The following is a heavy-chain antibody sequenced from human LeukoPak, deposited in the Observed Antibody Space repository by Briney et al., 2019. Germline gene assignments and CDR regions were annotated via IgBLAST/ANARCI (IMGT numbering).Heavy chain of an antibody. D-gene: IGHD6-6*01. J-gene: IGHJ4*02. CDR3: ARDEKGYSSSGPADY. Sequence: GGSLRLSCAASGFTFNSYSMNWVRQAPGKGLEWVSSISSSSSYIYYADSVKGRFTISRDNAKNSLYLQMNSLRAEDTAVYFCARDEKGYSSSGPADYWGQGTLVTVSP. CDR2: ISSSSSYI. V-gene: IGHV3-21*01. CDR1: GFTFNSYS.